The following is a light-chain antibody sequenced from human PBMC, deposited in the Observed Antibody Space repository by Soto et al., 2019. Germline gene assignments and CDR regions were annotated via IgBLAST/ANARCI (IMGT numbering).Light chain of an antibody. V-gene: IGLV2-14*01. Sequence: QSALTQPASVSASPGQSITISCTGTSSDVGGYNYVSWYQQHPGKPPKLMIYDVRNRPSGLSNRFSGSKSGNTASLTISGLQAEDEAEYYCGSYTSSSPYVFGTGTKLTVL. CDR2: DVR. CDR1: SSDVGGYNY. J-gene: IGLJ1*01. CDR3: GSYTSSSPYV.